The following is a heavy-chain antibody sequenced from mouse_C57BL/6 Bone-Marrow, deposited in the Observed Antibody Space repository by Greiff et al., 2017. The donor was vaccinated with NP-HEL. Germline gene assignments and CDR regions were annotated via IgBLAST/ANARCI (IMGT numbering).Heavy chain of an antibody. CDR1: GYTFTSYW. Sequence: QVQLKQPGAELVRPGSSVKLSCKASGYTFTSYWMHWVKQRPIQGLEWIGNIDPSDSETHYIQKFKDKATLTVDKSSSTAYMQLSSLTSEDSAVYYCARRPSYDYDEGYFDVWGTGTTVTVSS. D-gene: IGHD2-4*01. J-gene: IGHJ1*03. CDR2: IDPSDSET. V-gene: IGHV1-52*01. CDR3: ARRPSYDYDEGYFDV.